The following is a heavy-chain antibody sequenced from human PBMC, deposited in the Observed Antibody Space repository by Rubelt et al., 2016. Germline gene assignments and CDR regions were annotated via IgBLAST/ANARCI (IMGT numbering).Heavy chain of an antibody. Sequence: KASGGTFSSYAISWVRQAPGQGLEWMGRIIPILGIANYAQKFQGRVTITADKSTSTAYMELSSLRSEDTAVYYCARYGSGSYYNVWGQGTLVTVSS. CDR1: GGTFSSYA. D-gene: IGHD3-10*01. V-gene: IGHV1-69*04. CDR3: ARYGSGSYYNV. CDR2: IIPILGIA. J-gene: IGHJ4*02.